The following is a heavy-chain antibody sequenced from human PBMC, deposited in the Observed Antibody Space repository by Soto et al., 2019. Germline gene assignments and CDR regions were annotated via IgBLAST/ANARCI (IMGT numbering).Heavy chain of an antibody. D-gene: IGHD3-9*01. CDR1: GGTFSSYA. Sequence: GASVKVSCKASGGTFSSYAISWVRQAPGQGLEWMGGIIPIFGTANYAQKFQGRVTITADESTSTAYMELSSVRSEDAAVYYCARGLVPYYDILTGYYILDYWGQGTLVTVSS. CDR3: ARGLVPYYDILTGYYILDY. V-gene: IGHV1-69*13. CDR2: IIPIFGTA. J-gene: IGHJ4*02.